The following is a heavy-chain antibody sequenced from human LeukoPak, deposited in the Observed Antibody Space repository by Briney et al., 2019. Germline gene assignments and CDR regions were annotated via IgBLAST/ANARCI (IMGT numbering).Heavy chain of an antibody. J-gene: IGHJ4*02. V-gene: IGHV1-18*01. CDR2: ISAYNGNT. CDR1: GYTFTSYG. CDR3: ARDGFYYDSSAYYSHFDF. D-gene: IGHD3-22*01. Sequence: GASVKVSCKASGYTFTSYGISWVRQAPGQGLEWMGWISAYNGNTNYAQKLQGRVTMTTDTSTSTAYMELRSLRSDDTAVYYCARDGFYYDSSAYYSHFDFWGQGTLVTVPS.